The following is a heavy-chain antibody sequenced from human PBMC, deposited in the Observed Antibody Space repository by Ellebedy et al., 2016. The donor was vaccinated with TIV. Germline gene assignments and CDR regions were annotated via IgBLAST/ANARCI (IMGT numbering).Heavy chain of an antibody. CDR3: ARVGGQWLPFDY. V-gene: IGHV3-66*01. J-gene: IGHJ4*02. CDR2: FYSGGST. Sequence: GESLKISCAASGFIVTSNYMSWVRQAPGKGPEWVSVFYSGGSTDYADSVKGRFTISRDRSKNTLYLQMNSLRAEDTAVYYCARVGGQWLPFDYWGQGTLVTVSS. D-gene: IGHD6-19*01. CDR1: GFIVTSNY.